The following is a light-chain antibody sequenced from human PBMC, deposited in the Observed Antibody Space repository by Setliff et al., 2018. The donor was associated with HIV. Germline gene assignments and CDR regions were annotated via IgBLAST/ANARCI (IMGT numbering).Light chain of an antibody. CDR1: NSDVGGYNY. J-gene: IGLJ1*01. V-gene: IGLV2-14*03. Sequence: QSVLTQPASVSGSPGQSITVSCTVINSDVGGYNYVSWYQQHPGKAPKLMISDVSYRPSGVSNRFSGSKSGNKASLTISGLQAEDEADYYCSSYTSSTPLYVFGTGTRSPS. CDR2: DVS. CDR3: SSYTSSTPLYV.